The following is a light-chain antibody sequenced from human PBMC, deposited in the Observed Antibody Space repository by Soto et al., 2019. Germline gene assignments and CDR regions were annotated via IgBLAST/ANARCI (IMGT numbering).Light chain of an antibody. Sequence: IVLTQSPGTLSLSPGERTTLSCRASQSISRYLAWYQQKPGQGPRLLIYGASSRATGTPDRFSGSGSGTDFTLTINRLEPEDVALYYCQQYGSSPPTCGKGTKVDSK. V-gene: IGKV3-20*01. CDR2: GAS. J-gene: IGKJ1*01. CDR3: QQYGSSPPT. CDR1: QSISRY.